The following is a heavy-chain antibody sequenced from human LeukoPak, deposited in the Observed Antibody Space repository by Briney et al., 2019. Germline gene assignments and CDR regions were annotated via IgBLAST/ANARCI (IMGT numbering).Heavy chain of an antibody. CDR3: ARARQQRWYYYDSSGFAYYYYMDV. CDR1: GFTFSSYS. Sequence: GGSLRLSCAASGFTFSSYSMNWVRQAPGKGREWVSSISSSSSYIYYADSVKGRFTISRDNAKNSLYLQMNSLRAEDTAVYCCARARQQRWYYYDSSGFAYYYYMDVWGKGTTVTVS. CDR2: ISSSSSYI. V-gene: IGHV3-21*01. D-gene: IGHD3-22*01. J-gene: IGHJ6*03.